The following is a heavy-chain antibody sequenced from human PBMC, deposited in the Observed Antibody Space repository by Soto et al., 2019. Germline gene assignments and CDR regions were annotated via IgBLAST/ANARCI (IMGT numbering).Heavy chain of an antibody. CDR1: GYSFTSYW. Sequence: GESLKISCKGSGYSFTSYWIGWVRQMPGKGLEWMGIIYPGDSDTRYSPSFQGQVTISADKSISTAYLQWSSLKASDTAMYYCARQSELRFLEWLPSQLDYWGKATLGTVFS. CDR2: IYPGDSDT. J-gene: IGHJ4*02. CDR3: ARQSELRFLEWLPSQLDY. D-gene: IGHD3-3*01. V-gene: IGHV5-51*01.